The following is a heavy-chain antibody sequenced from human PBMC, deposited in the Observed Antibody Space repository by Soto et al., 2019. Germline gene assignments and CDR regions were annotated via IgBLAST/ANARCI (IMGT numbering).Heavy chain of an antibody. J-gene: IGHJ4*02. CDR2: ISGSGGST. Sequence: EVQLLESGGGLVQPGGSLRISCAASGFTFSSYAMSWVRQAPGKGLEWVSAISGSGGSTYYADSVKRRFTISRDNSKNTLYLQMNSLRAEDTAVYYCAKGRYSGPSAADYWGQGTLVTVSS. CDR1: GFTFSSYA. CDR3: AKGRYSGPSAADY. D-gene: IGHD1-26*01. V-gene: IGHV3-23*01.